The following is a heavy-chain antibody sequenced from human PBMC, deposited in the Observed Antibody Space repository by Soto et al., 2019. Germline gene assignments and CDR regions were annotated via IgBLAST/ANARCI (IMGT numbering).Heavy chain of an antibody. J-gene: IGHJ5*02. CDR2: ISGYNGNT. V-gene: IGHV1-18*01. CDR1: GYTFTSYG. CDR3: ARDEGYKLNDGGWFAP. Sequence: QVQLVQSGAEVKKPGASVKVSCKSSGYTFTSYGISWVRQAPGQGLEWMGWISGYNGNTKYAQKIQGRVNMTTDTSTSTAYMALRSLRSDDTVVDLCARDEGYKLNDGGWFAPWGQGTLVTVAS. D-gene: IGHD1-1*01.